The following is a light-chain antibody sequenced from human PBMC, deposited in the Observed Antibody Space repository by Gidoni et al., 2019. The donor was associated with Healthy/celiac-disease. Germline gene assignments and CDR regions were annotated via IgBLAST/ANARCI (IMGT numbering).Light chain of an antibody. Sequence: DIQMTQSPSSLSASVGDRVTITCRASQSISSYLNWYQQKPGKAPKLLIYAASSLQSGVPSRFSVSGSGTDFTLTISSLQPEDFATYYCQQSYSTPPITFXXXTRLEIK. CDR1: QSISSY. CDR2: AAS. V-gene: IGKV1-39*01. CDR3: QQSYSTPPIT. J-gene: IGKJ5*01.